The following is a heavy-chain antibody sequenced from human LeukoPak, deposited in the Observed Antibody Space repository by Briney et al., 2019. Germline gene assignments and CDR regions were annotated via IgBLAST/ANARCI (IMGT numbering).Heavy chain of an antibody. Sequence: SETLSLTCAVYGGSFSGYYWSWIRQPPGKGLEWIGEINHSGSTNYNPSLKSRVTISVDTSKNQFSLKLSSGTAADTAVYYCARGRGRVVVVPAAMLLPNWFDPWGQGTLVTVSS. CDR1: GGSFSGYY. D-gene: IGHD2-2*01. J-gene: IGHJ5*02. CDR2: INHSGST. CDR3: ARGRGRVVVVPAAMLLPNWFDP. V-gene: IGHV4-34*01.